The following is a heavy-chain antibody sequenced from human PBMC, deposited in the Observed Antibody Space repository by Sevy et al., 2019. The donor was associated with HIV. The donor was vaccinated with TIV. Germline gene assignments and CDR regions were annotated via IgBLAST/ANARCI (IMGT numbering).Heavy chain of an antibody. Sequence: GGSLRLSCVVSGLTFSNYWMTWVRQAPGKGLEWVANIKEDGSEKYYLFSVKDRFTISRDNAKNSLFLQMNSLRVDDTGVYYCATGAGLWGQGTPVTVSS. V-gene: IGHV3-7*01. CDR1: GLTFSNYW. CDR3: ATGAGL. J-gene: IGHJ4*02. D-gene: IGHD6-19*01. CDR2: IKEDGSEK.